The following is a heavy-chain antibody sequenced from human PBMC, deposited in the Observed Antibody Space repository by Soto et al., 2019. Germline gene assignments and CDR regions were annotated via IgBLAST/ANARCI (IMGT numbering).Heavy chain of an antibody. V-gene: IGHV3-7*01. CDR3: ARVDLDFWSGSYYMDV. Sequence: GGSLRLSCAASGFTFSSYWMSWVRQAPGKGLEWVANIKQDGSEKYYVDSVKGRFTISRDNAKNSLYLQMNSLRAEDTAVYYCARVDLDFWSGSYYMDVWGKGTTVTVSS. CDR1: GFTFSSYW. D-gene: IGHD3-3*01. CDR2: IKQDGSEK. J-gene: IGHJ6*03.